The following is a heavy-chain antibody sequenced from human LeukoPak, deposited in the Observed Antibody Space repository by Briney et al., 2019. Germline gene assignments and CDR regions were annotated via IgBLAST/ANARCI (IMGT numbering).Heavy chain of an antibody. Sequence: GGSLRLSCAASGFTFSSYGMHWVRPAPGKGLEWVAVISYDGSNKYYADSVKGRFTISRDNSKNTLYLQMNSLRAEDTAVYYCAKGLSLYYGSDWGQGTLVTVSS. CDR1: GFTFSSYG. CDR3: AKGLSLYYGSD. J-gene: IGHJ4*02. CDR2: ISYDGSNK. V-gene: IGHV3-30*18. D-gene: IGHD3-10*01.